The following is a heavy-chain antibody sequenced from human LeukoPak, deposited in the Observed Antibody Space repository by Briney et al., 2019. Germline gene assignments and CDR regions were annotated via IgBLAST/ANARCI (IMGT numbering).Heavy chain of an antibody. Sequence: GGSLRLSCAASGFTFSSYAMSWVRQAPGKGLEWVSAISGSGGSTYYAGAVKGRFTISRDNSKNTLYLQMNSLRAEDTAVYYCAKEGYYGSGSYYIELDYWGQGTLVTVSS. CDR1: GFTFSSYA. D-gene: IGHD3-10*01. CDR3: AKEGYYGSGSYYIELDY. J-gene: IGHJ4*02. CDR2: ISGSGGST. V-gene: IGHV3-23*01.